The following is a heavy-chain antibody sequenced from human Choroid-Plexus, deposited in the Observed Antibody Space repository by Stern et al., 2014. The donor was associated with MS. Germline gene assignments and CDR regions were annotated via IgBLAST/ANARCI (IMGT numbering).Heavy chain of an antibody. V-gene: IGHV3-30*18. J-gene: IGHJ5*02. D-gene: IGHD2/OR15-2a*01. CDR2: VSYDGSNK. Sequence: VQLVESGGGVVQPGRPLRLSCVASGFTFGSCAMHWVRQAPGKGLEWVAGVSYDGSNKYYADSVKGRFTISRDNSQNTLDMKMSSLRPEDTAVDYCAKDRQYLTYFFDHWGQGSLVTVSS. CDR3: AKDRQYLTYFFDH. CDR1: GFTFGSCA.